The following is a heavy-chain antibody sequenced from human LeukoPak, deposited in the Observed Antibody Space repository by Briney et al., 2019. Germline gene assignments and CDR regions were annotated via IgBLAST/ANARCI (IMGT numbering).Heavy chain of an antibody. CDR2: ISAYNGNT. Sequence: AAVTVSFKASGYTFTSNGFSWVRQAPGQGLERMGWISAYNGNTNYEQKVQGRVTMTTDTSTSTAYMELRRLRSDDTAVYYCARGSISGGKLDYWGQGTLVTVSS. V-gene: IGHV1-18*01. D-gene: IGHD2/OR15-2a*01. CDR1: GYTFTSNG. CDR3: ARGSISGGKLDY. J-gene: IGHJ4*02.